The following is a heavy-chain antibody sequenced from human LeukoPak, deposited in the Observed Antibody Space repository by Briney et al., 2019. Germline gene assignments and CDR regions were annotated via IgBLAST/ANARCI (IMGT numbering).Heavy chain of an antibody. CDR3: ARGNPLKDYYYDSSGYYGY. Sequence: ASVKVSCKASGYTFTSYYMHWVRQAPGQGLEGMGLINPSGGSTSYAQKFQGRVTMTRDTSTSTVYMELSSLRSEDTAVYYCARGNPLKDYYYDSSGYYGYWGQGTLVTVSS. CDR2: INPSGGST. V-gene: IGHV1-46*01. CDR1: GYTFTSYY. J-gene: IGHJ4*02. D-gene: IGHD3-22*01.